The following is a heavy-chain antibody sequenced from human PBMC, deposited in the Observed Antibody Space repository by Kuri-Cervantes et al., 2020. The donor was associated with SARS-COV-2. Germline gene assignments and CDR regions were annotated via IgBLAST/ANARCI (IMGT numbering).Heavy chain of an antibody. V-gene: IGHV4-59*01. D-gene: IGHD5-24*01. CDR2: VYYTGST. CDR1: GGSITSSY. Sequence: GSLRLSCSVSGGSITSSYWSWLRQPPGKGLEWIGYVYYTGSTNYNPSLKSRVSITIVTSKRQFSLKPTSVTAADTAVYYCARVVDRGNNYIFDWFDPWGQGTLVTVSS. J-gene: IGHJ5*02. CDR3: ARVVDRGNNYIFDWFDP.